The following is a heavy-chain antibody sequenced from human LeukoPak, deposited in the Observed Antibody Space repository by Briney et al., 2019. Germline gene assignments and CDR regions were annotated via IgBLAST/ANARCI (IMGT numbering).Heavy chain of an antibody. CDR2: FDPEDGET. Sequence: ASVTVSCTVSGYTLTELSMHWVRQAPGKGLEWMGGFDPEDGETIYAQKFQGRVTMTEDTSTDTAYMELSSLRSEDTAVYYCATGPYYYDSSGYSDYWGQGTLVTVSS. J-gene: IGHJ4*02. V-gene: IGHV1-24*01. CDR3: ATGPYYYDSSGYSDY. D-gene: IGHD3-22*01. CDR1: GYTLTELS.